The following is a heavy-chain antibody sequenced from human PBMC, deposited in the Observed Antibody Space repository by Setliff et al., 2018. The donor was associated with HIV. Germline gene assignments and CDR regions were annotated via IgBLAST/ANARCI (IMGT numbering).Heavy chain of an antibody. D-gene: IGHD6-13*01. CDR2: IYDSESA. V-gene: IGHV4-34*01. Sequence: SETRSLTCAVYGGSFSGYYWIWIRQPPGKGLEWIGNIYDSESAYYNPSLKSRVTISVDTSENQFSLQLSSVTAADTAVYYCARDGYSSSWYVISGSFDYWGQGTLVTVS. J-gene: IGHJ4*02. CDR1: GGSFSGYY. CDR3: ARDGYSSSWYVISGSFDY.